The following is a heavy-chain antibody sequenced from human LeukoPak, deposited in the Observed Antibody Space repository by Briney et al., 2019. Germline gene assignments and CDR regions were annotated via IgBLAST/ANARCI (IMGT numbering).Heavy chain of an antibody. J-gene: IGHJ4*02. V-gene: IGHV3-15*01. CDR1: GFTFSNAW. D-gene: IGHD6-19*01. Sequence: GGSLRLSCAASGFTFSNAWMSWVRQAPGKGLEWVGRIKSKTDGGTTDYAAPVKGRFTISRDDSKNTLYLQMNSLKTEDIAVYYCTRSESVAGTMADYWGQGTLVTVSS. CDR2: IKSKTDGGTT. CDR3: TRSESVAGTMADY.